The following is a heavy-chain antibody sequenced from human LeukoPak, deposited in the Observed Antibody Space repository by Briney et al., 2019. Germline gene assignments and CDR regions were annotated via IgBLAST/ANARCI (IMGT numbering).Heavy chain of an antibody. D-gene: IGHD1-26*01. Sequence: GGSLRLSCAASGFTVTTNYMAWVRQAPGKGLEWVSIIYSGGYTDYADSVKGRFTISRDNSKNTLDLQMNSLRAEDTAVYYCARRLEYSGSKGVFDYWGQGTLVTVSS. CDR1: GFTVTTNY. V-gene: IGHV3-66*01. J-gene: IGHJ4*02. CDR2: IYSGGYT. CDR3: ARRLEYSGSKGVFDY.